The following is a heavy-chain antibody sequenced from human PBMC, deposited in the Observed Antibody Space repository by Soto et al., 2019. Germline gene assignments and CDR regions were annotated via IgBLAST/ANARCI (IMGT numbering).Heavy chain of an antibody. D-gene: IGHD2-2*02. CDR3: ANTGGSRYFAC. V-gene: IGHV4-31*03. Sequence: QVQLQESGPGLVKPSQTLSLTCTVSGGSISSDDYYWSWIRQHPGKGLEWIGFIYYSGTTYYNPSLKSRVTMSVDTSKNQFSLKLSSVTAADTAVYYCANTGGSRYFACWGQGILVTVSS. CDR2: IYYSGTT. CDR1: GGSISSDDYY. J-gene: IGHJ4*02.